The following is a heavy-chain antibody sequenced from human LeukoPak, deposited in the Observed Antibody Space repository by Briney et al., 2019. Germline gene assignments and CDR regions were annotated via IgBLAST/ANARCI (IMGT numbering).Heavy chain of an antibody. Sequence: SETLSLTCAVSGGSISSSNWWSWVRQPPGKGLEWIGEIYHSGSTNYNPSLKSRVTISVDKSKNQFSLKLSSVTAADTAVYYCARGGVVRGSLFDYWGQGTLVTVSS. CDR2: IYHSGST. D-gene: IGHD3-10*01. CDR1: GGSISSSNW. CDR3: ARGGVVRGSLFDY. J-gene: IGHJ4*02. V-gene: IGHV4-4*02.